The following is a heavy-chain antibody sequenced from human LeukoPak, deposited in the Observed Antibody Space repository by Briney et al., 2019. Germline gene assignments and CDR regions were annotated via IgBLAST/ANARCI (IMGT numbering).Heavy chain of an antibody. D-gene: IGHD3-10*01. Sequence: PGGSLRLSCAASGFTFSSYEMNWVRQAPGKGLEWVAFLRFDGSNEDYADSVKGRFNITRDNSKNTLYLQMSTLRTEDTAVYYCAKDLRVIYASGSFYYRYMDVWGKGTTVIISS. J-gene: IGHJ6*03. CDR3: AKDLRVIYASGSFYYRYMDV. CDR1: GFTFSSYE. V-gene: IGHV3-30*02. CDR2: LRFDGSNE.